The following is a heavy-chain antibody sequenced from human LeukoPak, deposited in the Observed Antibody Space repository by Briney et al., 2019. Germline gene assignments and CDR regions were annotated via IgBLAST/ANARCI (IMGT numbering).Heavy chain of an antibody. V-gene: IGHV4-61*02. J-gene: IGHJ5*02. CDR1: GASIASGSYH. CDR3: TRGGHDYGGSFDT. Sequence: SETLSLTCAISGASIASGSYHWDWIRQPAGSRPEYIGRISAGGRTNYNPSLKSRLTISMDTSKNHVSLRLSSVTAADAAVYYCTRGGHDYGGSFDTWGQGILVTVSS. D-gene: IGHD4-23*01. CDR2: ISAGGRT.